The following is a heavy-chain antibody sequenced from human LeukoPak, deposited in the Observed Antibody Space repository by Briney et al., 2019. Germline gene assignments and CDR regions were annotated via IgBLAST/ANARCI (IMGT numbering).Heavy chain of an antibody. CDR3: ARDYGYNWNNDY. D-gene: IGHD1-20*01. Sequence: VQPGRSLRLSCAASGFTFSSYGMHWVRQAPGKGLEWVAVISYDGSNKYYADSVKGRFTISRDNSKNTLYLQMNSLRAEDTAVYYCARDYGYNWNNDYWGQGTLVTVSS. V-gene: IGHV3-30*03. J-gene: IGHJ4*02. CDR2: ISYDGSNK. CDR1: GFTFSSYG.